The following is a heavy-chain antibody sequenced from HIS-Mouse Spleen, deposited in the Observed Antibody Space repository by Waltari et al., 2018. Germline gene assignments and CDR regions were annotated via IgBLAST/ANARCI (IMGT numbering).Heavy chain of an antibody. CDR1: GFTFSSYG. V-gene: IGHV3-30*03. Sequence: QVQLVESGGGVVQPGRSLRRSCAASGFTFSSYGMHRVRQAPGKGLEWVAVISDDGSNKYYADSVKGRFTISRDNSKNTLYLQMNSLRAEDTAVYYCASRGYDAFDIWGQGTMVTVSS. CDR2: ISDDGSNK. J-gene: IGHJ3*02. CDR3: ASRGYDAFDI. D-gene: IGHD6-13*01.